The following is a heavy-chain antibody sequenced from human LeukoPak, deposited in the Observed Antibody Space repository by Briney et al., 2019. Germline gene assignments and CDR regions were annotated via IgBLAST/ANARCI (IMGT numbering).Heavy chain of an antibody. V-gene: IGHV3-74*01. CDR2: INPDGSTT. D-gene: IGHD3-10*01. J-gene: IGHJ4*02. CDR3: AKDLHYGSADY. Sequence: GGSLRLSCAASGFTFSSYAMSWVRQAPGKGLVWVSFINPDGSTTNYAESVKGRFTISRDNAKNALYLQMNSLRAEDTAVYYCAKDLHYGSADYWGQGTLVTVSS. CDR1: GFTFSSYA.